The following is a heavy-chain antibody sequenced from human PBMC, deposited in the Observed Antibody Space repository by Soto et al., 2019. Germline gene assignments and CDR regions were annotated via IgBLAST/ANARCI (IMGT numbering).Heavy chain of an antibody. J-gene: IGHJ4*02. Sequence: SLRLSCRAPGVTFGDFAMSWFRQAPGKGLEWVAFIRSKPYGGTTEYAASVKGRFAMSRDDTKSIAYLQMNSLKTEDTAVYYCSRGTVVTTSGVAIFDYWGQG. D-gene: IGHD3-3*01. CDR3: SRGTVVTTSGVAIFDY. CDR1: GVTFGDFA. CDR2: IRSKPYGGTT. V-gene: IGHV3-49*03.